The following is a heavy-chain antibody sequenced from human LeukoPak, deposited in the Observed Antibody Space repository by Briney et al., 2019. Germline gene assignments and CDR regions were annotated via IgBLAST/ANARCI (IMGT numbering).Heavy chain of an antibody. J-gene: IGHJ4*02. CDR3: ARDIYYYDSSGYYFPGGSDY. Sequence: SGGSLRLSCAASEFSVGSNYMTWVRQAPGKGLEWVSLIYSGGSTYYADSVKGRFTISRDNSKNTLYLQMNSLRAEDTAVYYCARDIYYYDSSGYYFPGGSDYWGQGTLVTVSS. D-gene: IGHD3-22*01. CDR1: EFSVGSNY. V-gene: IGHV3-66*01. CDR2: IYSGGST.